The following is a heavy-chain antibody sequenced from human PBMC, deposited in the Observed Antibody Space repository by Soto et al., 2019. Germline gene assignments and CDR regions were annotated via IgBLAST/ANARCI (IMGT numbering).Heavy chain of an antibody. Sequence: QVQLQESGPGLVKPSQTLSLTCTVSGGSISSGDYYWSWIRQPPGKGMAWIGYINYSGSTYYNPSLKSRVTISVDTSKNQYSLKLSAVTAADTAVYYCARDRGVAATTDYWGQGTLVSVSS. CDR3: ARDRGVAATTDY. V-gene: IGHV4-30-4*01. D-gene: IGHD1-26*01. J-gene: IGHJ4*02. CDR2: INYSGST. CDR1: GGSISSGDYY.